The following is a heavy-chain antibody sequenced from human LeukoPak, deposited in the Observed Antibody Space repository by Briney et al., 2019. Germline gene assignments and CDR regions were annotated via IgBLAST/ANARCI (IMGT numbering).Heavy chain of an antibody. Sequence: ASVKVSRKVSGYTLTELSMHWVRQAPGHGLEWMGWISAYNGNTIYAQKFQGRVTMTEDTSTDTAYMELSSLRSEDTAVYYCATHPPEYSGSYWGYFDYWGQGTLVTVSS. D-gene: IGHD1-26*01. V-gene: IGHV1-24*01. CDR1: GYTLTELS. J-gene: IGHJ4*02. CDR3: ATHPPEYSGSYWGYFDY. CDR2: ISAYNGNT.